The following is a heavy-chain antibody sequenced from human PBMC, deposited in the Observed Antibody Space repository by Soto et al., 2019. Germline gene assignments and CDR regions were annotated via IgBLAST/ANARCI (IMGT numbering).Heavy chain of an antibody. Sequence: PGGSLRLSCAASGFTFSSYWMSWVRQAPGKGLEWEANIKQDGSEKYYVDSVKGRFTISRDNAKNSLCLQMNSLRAEDTAVYYCARERDPGITIFGVVIRKTNFDYWGQGTMVTVYS. CDR3: ARERDPGITIFGVVIRKTNFDY. CDR2: IKQDGSEK. D-gene: IGHD3-3*01. J-gene: IGHJ4*02. CDR1: GFTFSSYW. V-gene: IGHV3-7*01.